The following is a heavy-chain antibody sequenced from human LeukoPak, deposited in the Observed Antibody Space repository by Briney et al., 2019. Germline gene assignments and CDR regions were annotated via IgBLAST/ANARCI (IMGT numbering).Heavy chain of an antibody. Sequence: GGSLRLSCAASGFTVSNNYMRWVRQAPGKGLEWFSVIYSGGSTYYADSVKGRFTISRDNSNNTLYLQMNSLRVEDTAVYYCARSELGRYYYYYMDVWGKGTTVTVSS. D-gene: IGHD1-7*01. J-gene: IGHJ6*03. CDR1: GFTVSNNY. V-gene: IGHV3-66*02. CDR3: ARSELGRYYYYYMDV. CDR2: IYSGGST.